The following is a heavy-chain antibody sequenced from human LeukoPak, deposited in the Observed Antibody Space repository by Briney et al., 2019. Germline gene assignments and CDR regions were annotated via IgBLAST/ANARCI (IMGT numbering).Heavy chain of an antibody. J-gene: IGHJ4*02. D-gene: IGHD2-21*02. Sequence: GGSERLLCAASGFTFDRFTIHWVRQTPGKGLEWVSLINRRGHTFYADSVKGRFTISRDNSRNSVFLQMNSLRPEDTALYHCAKEVDCPSDCLFFHSWGQGTLVTVCS. V-gene: IGHV3-43*01. CDR1: GFTFDRFT. CDR3: AKEVDCPSDCLFFHS. CDR2: INRRGHT.